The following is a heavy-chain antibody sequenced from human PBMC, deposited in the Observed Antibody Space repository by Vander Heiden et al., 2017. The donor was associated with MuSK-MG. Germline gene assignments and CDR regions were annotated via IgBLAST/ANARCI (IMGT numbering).Heavy chain of an antibody. Sequence: QLQLQESGPGLVKPSEILSLTCTVSGGSISSSNDYWGWIRQPPGKGLEWIGNIYYSGTTHYNPSLKSRVTISVDTSKNQFSLKLSSVTAADTAVHFCASVYYDSSGYFEYWGQGTLVTVSS. D-gene: IGHD3-22*01. CDR3: ASVYYDSSGYFEY. CDR2: IYYSGTT. J-gene: IGHJ4*02. V-gene: IGHV4-39*01. CDR1: GGSISSSNDY.